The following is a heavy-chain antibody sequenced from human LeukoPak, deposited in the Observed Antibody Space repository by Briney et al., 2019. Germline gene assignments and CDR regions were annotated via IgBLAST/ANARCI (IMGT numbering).Heavy chain of an antibody. J-gene: IGHJ4*02. D-gene: IGHD5-18*01. CDR3: ARLQVDTPMAHFDY. Sequence: GASLQISCKGSGCSFTSYWISRGRQMPGKGLEGMGRIDPSDSYTNYSPSFHGHVPISAHNSISTAYLQWSSLKASDTAMYYCARLQVDTPMAHFDYWGQGTLVTVSS. V-gene: IGHV5-10-1*01. CDR2: IDPSDSYT. CDR1: GCSFTSYW.